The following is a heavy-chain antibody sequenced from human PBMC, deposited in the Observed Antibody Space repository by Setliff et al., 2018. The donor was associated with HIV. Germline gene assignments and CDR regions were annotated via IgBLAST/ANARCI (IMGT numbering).Heavy chain of an antibody. V-gene: IGHV4-59*01. CDR3: ARDNPSAHWFDP. CDR1: GASITSYY. CDR2: IYFSGGT. J-gene: IGHJ5*02. Sequence: SETLSLTCTVSGASITSYYWSWIRQSPGKGLEWIGYIYFSGGTHYNPSLKSRLTISIDQSENQFSLKLTSVTPADTAIYFCARDNPSAHWFDPWGQGTLVTVSS.